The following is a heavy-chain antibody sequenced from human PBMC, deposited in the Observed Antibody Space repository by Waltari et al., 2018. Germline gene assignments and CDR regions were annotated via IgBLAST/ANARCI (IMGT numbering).Heavy chain of an antibody. CDR2: INACNGNN. J-gene: IGHJ6*02. CDR1: GYTCTGSA. V-gene: IGHV1-3*01. D-gene: IGHD2-15*01. CDR3: ARIREDIRRHYYYYYAMDV. Sequence: QVQLVRSGAGVKKPGASVTVSSKASGYTCTGSARHWVRQAPGQRLEWMGWINACNGNNKYSHKYRRSITTLSATSASTAYMELSSLRSEDTAVYYCARIREDIRRHYYYYYAMDVWGQGTTVTVSS.